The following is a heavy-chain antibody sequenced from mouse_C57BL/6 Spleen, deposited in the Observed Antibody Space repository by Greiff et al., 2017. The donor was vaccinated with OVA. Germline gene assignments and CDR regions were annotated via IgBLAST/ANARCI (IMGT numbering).Heavy chain of an antibody. Sequence: QVQLKESGAELVRPGTSVKVSCKASGYAFTNYLIEWVKQRPGQGLEWIGVINPGSGGTNYNEKFKGKATLTADKSSSTAYMQLSSLTSEDSAVYFCARRDTTVVAWGQGTTLTVSS. CDR3: ARRDTTVVA. CDR1: GYAFTNYL. D-gene: IGHD1-1*01. J-gene: IGHJ2*01. V-gene: IGHV1-54*01. CDR2: INPGSGGT.